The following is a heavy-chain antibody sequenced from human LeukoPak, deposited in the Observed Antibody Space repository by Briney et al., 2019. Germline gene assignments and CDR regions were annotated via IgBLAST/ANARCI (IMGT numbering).Heavy chain of an antibody. J-gene: IGHJ6*03. D-gene: IGHD3-22*01. CDR2: ISYNGSNK. CDR1: GFTFSSYA. Sequence: PARSLRLSCAASGFTFSSYAMNWVRQAPGKGLEWVGVISYNGSNKYYADSVKGRFIISRDTSNNTPYMQMNSLRAEDTAVYYCAGLRHYYYYMDVWGKGTTVTVSS. V-gene: IGHV3-30*04. CDR3: AGLRHYYYYMDV.